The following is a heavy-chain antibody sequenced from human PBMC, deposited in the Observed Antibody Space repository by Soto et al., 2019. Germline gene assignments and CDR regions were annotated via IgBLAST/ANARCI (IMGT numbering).Heavy chain of an antibody. Sequence: GASVKVSCKASGGTFSSYAISWVRRAPGQGLEWMGWISAYNGNTNYAQKLQGRVTMTTDTSTSTAYMELRSLRSDDTAVYYCARGYCSGGSCYYNWFDPWGQGTLVTVSS. D-gene: IGHD2-15*01. J-gene: IGHJ5*02. CDR3: ARGYCSGGSCYYNWFDP. V-gene: IGHV1-18*01. CDR2: ISAYNGNT. CDR1: GGTFSSYA.